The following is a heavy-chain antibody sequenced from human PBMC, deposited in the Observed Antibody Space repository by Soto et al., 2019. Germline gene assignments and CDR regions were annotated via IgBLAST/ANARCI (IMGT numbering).Heavy chain of an antibody. CDR3: ARSGTAMVLVDY. V-gene: IGHV4-59*01. CDR2: IYYSGST. Sequence: SETLSLTCTVSGGSTSSYFWSWIRQPPGKGLEWIGYIYYSGSTNYNPSLKSRVTISVDTSKNQFSLKLSSVTAADTAVYYCARSGTAMVLVDYWGQGTLVTVSS. D-gene: IGHD5-18*01. J-gene: IGHJ4*02. CDR1: GGSTSSYF.